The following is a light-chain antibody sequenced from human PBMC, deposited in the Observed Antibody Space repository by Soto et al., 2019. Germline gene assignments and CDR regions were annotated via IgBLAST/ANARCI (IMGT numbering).Light chain of an antibody. J-gene: IGKJ4*01. CDR3: QQRSNWPPLT. V-gene: IGKV3-11*01. Sequence: EIVLTQSPATLSLSPGERATLSCSASQSVSSYLAWYQQKPVQAPRLLIYDASNRATGIPARFSGSGSGTDFTLTISSLEPEAFAVYYCQQRSNWPPLTFGGGTKVEIK. CDR2: DAS. CDR1: QSVSSY.